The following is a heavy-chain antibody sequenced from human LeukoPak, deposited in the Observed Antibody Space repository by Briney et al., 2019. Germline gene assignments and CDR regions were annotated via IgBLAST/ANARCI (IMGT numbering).Heavy chain of an antibody. Sequence: SETLSLTCTVSGGSISSSSYYWGWIRQPPGKGLEWIGSIYYSGSTYYNPSLKSRVTISVDTSKNQFSLKLSSVTAADTAVYYCARFIDIVLMVYAGWFDPWGQGTLVTVSS. CDR1: GGSISSSSYY. CDR3: ARFIDIVLMVYAGWFDP. CDR2: IYYSGST. D-gene: IGHD2-8*01. V-gene: IGHV4-39*01. J-gene: IGHJ5*02.